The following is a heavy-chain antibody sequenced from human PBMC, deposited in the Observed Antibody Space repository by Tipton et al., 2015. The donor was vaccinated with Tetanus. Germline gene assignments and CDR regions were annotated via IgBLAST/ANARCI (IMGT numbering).Heavy chain of an antibody. D-gene: IGHD3-9*01. V-gene: IGHV5-51*01. CDR3: AKGDPGNFDS. Sequence: VQLVQSGAEVKEAGESLRISCKASGYRFSSYWIAWVRQMPGKGLEWVGLIYPGDSDTKISPSFRGQVTFSVDKSITTAYLQWSSLKASDAAIYCCAKGDPGNFDSWGQGTQVIVSS. CDR2: IYPGDSDT. CDR1: GYRFSSYW. J-gene: IGHJ4*02.